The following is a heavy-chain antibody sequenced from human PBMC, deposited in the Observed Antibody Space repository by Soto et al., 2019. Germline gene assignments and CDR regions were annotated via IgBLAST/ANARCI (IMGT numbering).Heavy chain of an antibody. V-gene: IGHV3-21*01. J-gene: IGHJ3*02. Sequence: AQLVESGGSLVKPGGSLRLSCAASGFSFGDYIMNWVRQAPGRGLEWVASISHSGSYIFYADSVKGRFTISRDNSRDSLYLQMNSLRVYDTAIYYCASPRDYCVTTSNCFIAFDIWVQGTRVTVSS. CDR2: ISHSGSYI. CDR1: GFSFGDYI. CDR3: ASPRDYCVTTSNCFIAFDI. D-gene: IGHD4-17*01.